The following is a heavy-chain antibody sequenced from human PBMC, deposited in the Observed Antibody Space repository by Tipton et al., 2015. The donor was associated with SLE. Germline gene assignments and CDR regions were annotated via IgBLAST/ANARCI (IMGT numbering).Heavy chain of an antibody. V-gene: IGHV4-61*08. CDR2: IYYSGST. CDR3: ARELAAAGRYFDL. Sequence: TLSLTCTVSGGSISSGGYYWSWIRQHPGKGLEWIGYIYYSGSTNYNPSLKSRVTISVDTSKNQFSLKLSSVTAADTAVYYCARELAAAGRYFDLWGRGTLVTVSS. J-gene: IGHJ2*01. CDR1: GGSISSGGYY. D-gene: IGHD6-13*01.